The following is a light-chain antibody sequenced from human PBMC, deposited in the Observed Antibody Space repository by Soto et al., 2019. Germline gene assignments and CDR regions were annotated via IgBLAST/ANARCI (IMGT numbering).Light chain of an antibody. CDR1: QSVSSN. CDR2: GAS. J-gene: IGKJ3*01. CDR3: QHFGSSFT. V-gene: IGKV3-15*01. Sequence: EIVMTQSPATLSVSPGERATLSCRASQSVSSNLAWYQQKPGQAPRLLIYGASTRATVIPARFSGSGSGTEFPLIISSLQSEDFAVYYCQHFGSSFTVGPGTEVDIK.